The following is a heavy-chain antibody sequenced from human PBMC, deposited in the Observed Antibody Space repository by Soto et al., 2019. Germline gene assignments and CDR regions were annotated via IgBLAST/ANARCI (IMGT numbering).Heavy chain of an antibody. Sequence: QLQLQESGPGLVKPSETLSLTCTVSGGSISSSSYYWGWIRQPPGKGMEWIGSIYYSGSTYYNPSLQSRVTISVDTSKNQFSLKLSSVTAADTAVYYCARRVEWELLLQGAFDIWGQGTMVTVSS. J-gene: IGHJ3*02. CDR3: ARRVEWELLLQGAFDI. CDR2: IYYSGST. D-gene: IGHD1-26*01. V-gene: IGHV4-39*01. CDR1: GGSISSSSYY.